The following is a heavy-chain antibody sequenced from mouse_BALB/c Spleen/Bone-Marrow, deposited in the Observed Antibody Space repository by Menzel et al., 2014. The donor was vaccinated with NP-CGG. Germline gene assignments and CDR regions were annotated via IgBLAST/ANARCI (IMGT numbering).Heavy chain of an antibody. CDR2: ISSGSSTI. CDR3: ARDYYGSSYWYFDV. D-gene: IGHD1-1*01. Sequence: EVQGVESGGGLVQPGGSRKLSCAASGFTFSSFGMHWVRQAPEKGLEWVAYISSGSSTIYYADTVTGRFTISRENAKNTLYLEMSSLRSEDTAMYYCARDYYGSSYWYFDVWGAGTTVTVSS. V-gene: IGHV5-17*02. J-gene: IGHJ1*01. CDR1: GFTFSSFG.